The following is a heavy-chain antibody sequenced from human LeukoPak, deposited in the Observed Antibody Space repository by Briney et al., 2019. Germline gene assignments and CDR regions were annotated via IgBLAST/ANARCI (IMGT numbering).Heavy chain of an antibody. Sequence: TGGSLRLSCVASGFSFNNYRMTWVRQAPGKGLEWVANIKQDGSEKQYVDSVKGRFAISRDNAKNSLYLQMSNLRAEDTAVYFCARGGGLDVWGQGATVTVPS. CDR1: GFSFNNYR. CDR3: ARGGGLDV. V-gene: IGHV3-7*03. D-gene: IGHD3-16*01. J-gene: IGHJ6*02. CDR2: IKQDGSEK.